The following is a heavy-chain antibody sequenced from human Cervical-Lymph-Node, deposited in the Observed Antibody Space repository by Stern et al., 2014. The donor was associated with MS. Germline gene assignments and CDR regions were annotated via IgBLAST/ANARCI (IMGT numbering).Heavy chain of an antibody. D-gene: IGHD3-16*01. CDR3: ARDGGDF. CDR1: GFTFSNSS. V-gene: IGHV3-21*01. J-gene: IGHJ4*02. CDR2: ISSSSAYI. Sequence: EVQLVESGGGLVKPGGSLRLSCTVFGFTFSNSSMNWFRRAPGKCLEWVSSISSSSAYIYSADSVKGRFTISRDNAKNSLYLHMNSLRAEDTAVYYCARDGGDFWGQGTLVTVSS.